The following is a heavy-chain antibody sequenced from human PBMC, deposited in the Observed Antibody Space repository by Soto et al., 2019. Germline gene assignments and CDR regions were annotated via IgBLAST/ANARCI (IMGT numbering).Heavy chain of an antibody. D-gene: IGHD5-12*01. Sequence: SETLSLTCTVSGGSLNTFYWSWVRQPAGKGLEWIGRIFSSGSTSFNPSLESRVAMSVDTSKNHFSLNLSSVTAADMAVYYCAREGSYSAYNFAHGIQLWSFDFWGQCALVTVSS. J-gene: IGHJ4*02. V-gene: IGHV4-4*07. CDR3: AREGSYSAYNFAHGIQLWSFDF. CDR2: IFSSGST. CDR1: GGSLNTFY.